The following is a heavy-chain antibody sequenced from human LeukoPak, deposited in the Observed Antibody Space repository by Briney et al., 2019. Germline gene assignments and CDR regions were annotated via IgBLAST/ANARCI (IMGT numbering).Heavy chain of an antibody. CDR1: GGSISSQY. Sequence: SETLSLTCTVSGGSISSQYWSWIRQPPGKGLEWIGYIYYSGSTSYNPSLKSRVAISVDTSKNQFSLRLSSVTAADTAVYYCARDIISEYSSSHSHFDPWGQGTLVTVSS. D-gene: IGHD6-6*01. CDR2: IYYSGST. V-gene: IGHV4-59*11. J-gene: IGHJ5*02. CDR3: ARDIISEYSSSHSHFDP.